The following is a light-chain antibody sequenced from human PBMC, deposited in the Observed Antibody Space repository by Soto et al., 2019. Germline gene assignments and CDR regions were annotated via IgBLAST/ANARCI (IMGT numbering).Light chain of an antibody. CDR2: SDN. V-gene: IGLV1-44*01. J-gene: IGLJ3*02. Sequence: QSVLTQPPSASGTPGQRVTISCSGSSSNIGSNTVNWYQQLPGTAPKLLIYSDNQRPSGVPDRFSGSKSGTSASLAISGLQFEDEADYHCATWDDSLNGWVFGGGTKVTV. CDR1: SSNIGSNT. CDR3: ATWDDSLNGWV.